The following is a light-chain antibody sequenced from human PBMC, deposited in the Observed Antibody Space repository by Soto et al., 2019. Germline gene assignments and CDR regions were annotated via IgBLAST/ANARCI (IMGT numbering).Light chain of an antibody. CDR2: EVN. V-gene: IGLV2-8*01. CDR3: SSYAGSSNV. Sequence: QYALTQPPSAYGSPGQSVAISCTGTSSDVGGYNYVSWYQQHPGKAPKLMIYEVNKRPSGVPDRFSGSKSGNTASLTVSGLQAEDEADYYCSSYAGSSNVFGTGTKVTVL. CDR1: SSDVGGYNY. J-gene: IGLJ1*01.